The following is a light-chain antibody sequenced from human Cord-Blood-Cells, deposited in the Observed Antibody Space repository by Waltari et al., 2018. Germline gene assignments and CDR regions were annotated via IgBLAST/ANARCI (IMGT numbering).Light chain of an antibody. Sequence: QSALTQPASVSGSPGPPSNLSCTGTCSDVGGYNYVSWYQQHPGKAPKLMIYDVSNRPSGVSKRFSGSKCGNTASLTISGLQAEDEADYYCSSYTSSSTGVFGGGTKLTVL. CDR1: CSDVGGYNY. CDR2: DVS. V-gene: IGLV2-14*03. J-gene: IGLJ3*02. CDR3: SSYTSSSTGV.